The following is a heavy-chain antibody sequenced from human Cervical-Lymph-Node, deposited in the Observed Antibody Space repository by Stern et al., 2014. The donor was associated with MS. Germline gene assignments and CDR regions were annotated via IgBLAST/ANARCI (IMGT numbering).Heavy chain of an antibody. CDR3: ARRGYTYGFDY. CDR1: GYTFTSYQ. Sequence: VQLVESGAEVKKPGASVKVSCKASGYTFTSYQMHWVRQAPGQGLEWMGKINPRGGGTSYAQRFQGRDTMTRAPSTGTAHMELSSLRSEDTAVYYCARRGYTYGFDYWGQGTLVTVSS. J-gene: IGHJ4*02. D-gene: IGHD5-18*01. CDR2: INPRGGGT. V-gene: IGHV1-46*03.